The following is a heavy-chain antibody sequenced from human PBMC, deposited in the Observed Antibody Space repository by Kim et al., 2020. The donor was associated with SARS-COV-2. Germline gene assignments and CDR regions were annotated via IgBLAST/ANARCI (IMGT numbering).Heavy chain of an antibody. Sequence: SETLSLTCTVSGGSVSDTGHYWSWIRQPPGRGLEWIAYMYYSGNTNYNQSLKSRVTISIDTSKNQLSLKLSSVTAADTALYYCARSLDYYYYYPMDVWG. V-gene: IGHV4-61*08. J-gene: IGHJ6*02. CDR1: GGSVSDTGHY. CDR3: ARSLDYYYYYPMDV. CDR2: MYYSGNT.